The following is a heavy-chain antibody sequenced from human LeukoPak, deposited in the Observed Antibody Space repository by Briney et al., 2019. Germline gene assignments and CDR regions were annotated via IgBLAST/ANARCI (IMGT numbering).Heavy chain of an antibody. D-gene: IGHD3-16*02. J-gene: IGHJ1*01. V-gene: IGHV4-4*07. CDR2: IYATGTT. Sequence: SETLSLTCTVSGGSISGYFWSWIRQPAGKGLEWIGRIYATGTTNYNPSLKSRVTMSVDTSKNQFSLNLTSVTAADTAVYYCAREGGGSNRCLDWGQGTMVTVSS. CDR3: AREGGGSNRCLD. CDR1: GGSISGYF.